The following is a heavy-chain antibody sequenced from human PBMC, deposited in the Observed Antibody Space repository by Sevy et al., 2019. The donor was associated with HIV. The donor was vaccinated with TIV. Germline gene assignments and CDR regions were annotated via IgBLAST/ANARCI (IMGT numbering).Heavy chain of an antibody. CDR1: GFTFPDYA. CDR2: INWNGDNT. Sequence: GGSLRLSCAASGFTFPDYAMSWVRQPPGKGLEWVSGINWNGDNTGYGDSLKGRFTFSGDNAKNSLYLQIDSLRAEDTALYHCARSTYYYDTTGYGAFDLWGQGTMVTVSS. D-gene: IGHD3-22*01. CDR3: ARSTYYYDTTGYGAFDL. J-gene: IGHJ3*01. V-gene: IGHV3-20*01.